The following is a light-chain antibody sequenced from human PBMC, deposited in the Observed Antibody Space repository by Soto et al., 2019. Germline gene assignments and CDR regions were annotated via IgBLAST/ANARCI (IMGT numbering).Light chain of an antibody. V-gene: IGKV3-20*01. CDR1: QSISSIY. J-gene: IGKJ3*01. CDR3: QQYGSSPPGSS. CDR2: GGS. Sequence: EIVLTQSPGTLSLSPGERATLSCRASQSISSIYFAWYQQKPGQAPRLLIYGGSTRATGIPDRFGGSGSGKDFTLTISRLKPEDFAVYFCQQYGSSPPGSSFGPGTKVDIK.